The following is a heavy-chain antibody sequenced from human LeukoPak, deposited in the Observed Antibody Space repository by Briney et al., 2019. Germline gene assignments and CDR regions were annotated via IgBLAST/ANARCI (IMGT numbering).Heavy chain of an antibody. CDR3: SRGGAPAGYAYDI. V-gene: IGHV3-13*01. Sequence: PGGSLRLSCATSGFTFSNFNLHWVRQATGEGLEWVSAIGTAGDTYYPDSVKGRFTISRDSAKNSFYLQMDNLRPGDTAVYYCSRGGAPAGYAYDIWGHGTVVTVSS. CDR2: IGTAGDT. J-gene: IGHJ3*02. CDR1: GFTFSNFN. D-gene: IGHD6-13*01.